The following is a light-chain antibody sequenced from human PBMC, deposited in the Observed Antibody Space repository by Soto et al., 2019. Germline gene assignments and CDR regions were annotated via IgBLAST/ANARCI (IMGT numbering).Light chain of an antibody. CDR3: QHCSNCPLT. V-gene: IGKV3-11*01. Sequence: EIVLTQSPATLSLSPGERATLSCRASQSVSSYLAWYQQKPGQAPRLLIYDASNRAAGIPAWFSGSGSGTDMSRTTSSLEIEEFQVDYGQHCSNCPLTFGRGTKVVIK. CDR2: DAS. J-gene: IGKJ4*01. CDR1: QSVSSY.